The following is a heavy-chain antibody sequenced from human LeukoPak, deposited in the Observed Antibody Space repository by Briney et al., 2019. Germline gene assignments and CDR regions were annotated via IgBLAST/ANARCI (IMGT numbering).Heavy chain of an antibody. J-gene: IGHJ4*02. Sequence: SETLSLTCTVSGGSISSYYWSWIRQPPGKGLEWIGYIYYSGSTNYNPSLKSRVTISVDTSKNQFSLKLSSVTAADTAVYYCARLKYSSSWPRTLGGYFDYWGQGTLVTVSS. V-gene: IGHV4-59*01. CDR3: ARLKYSSSWPRTLGGYFDY. CDR1: GGSISSYY. CDR2: IYYSGST. D-gene: IGHD6-13*01.